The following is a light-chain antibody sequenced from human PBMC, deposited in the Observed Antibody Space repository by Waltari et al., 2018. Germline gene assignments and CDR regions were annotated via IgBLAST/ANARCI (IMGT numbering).Light chain of an antibody. J-gene: IGKJ2*01. CDR1: QGISSY. Sequence: DIQLTQSPSFLSASVGDRVTITCRASQGISSYLALYQQKPGKGPKLLIYAASTLQSGVPSRFSGSGSGTEFTLTISSLQPEDFATYYCQQLNSYPRTFGQGTKLEIK. CDR2: AAS. CDR3: QQLNSYPRT. V-gene: IGKV1-9*01.